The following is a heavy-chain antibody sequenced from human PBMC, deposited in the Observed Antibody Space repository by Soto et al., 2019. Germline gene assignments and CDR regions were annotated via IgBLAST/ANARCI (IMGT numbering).Heavy chain of an antibody. J-gene: IGHJ4*02. Sequence: SETLSLTCTVYGGSVSDYYWSWVRQPAGKGLEWIGRIRPGGNTNYSPSLMSRVTMSVDTSRNQFSLKLPSVTAADTAVYYCVRGPFCGSDCYFASWGQGALVTVSS. CDR2: IRPGGNT. CDR3: VRGPFCGSDCYFAS. D-gene: IGHD2-21*02. V-gene: IGHV4-4*07. CDR1: GGSVSDYY.